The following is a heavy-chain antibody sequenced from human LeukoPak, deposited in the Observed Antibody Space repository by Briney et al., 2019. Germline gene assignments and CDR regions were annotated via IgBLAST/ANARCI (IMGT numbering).Heavy chain of an antibody. CDR3: ARDLTGWGAFDI. D-gene: IGHD3-9*01. CDR1: GFTFSSYT. V-gene: IGHV3-21*01. CDR2: ISSSSSYI. Sequence: GGSLRLSCAASGFTFSSYTMNWVRQAPGKGLEWVSSISSSSSYIYYADSVKGRFTISRDNAKNSLYLQMNSLRAEDTAVYYCARDLTGWGAFDIWGQGTMVTVSS. J-gene: IGHJ3*02.